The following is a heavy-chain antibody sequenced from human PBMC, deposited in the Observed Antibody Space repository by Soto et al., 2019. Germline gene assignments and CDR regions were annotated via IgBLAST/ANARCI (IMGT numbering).Heavy chain of an antibody. J-gene: IGHJ6*03. CDR3: ARLGYYGSGDYMDV. Sequence: SETLSLTCTVSGGSISSYYWSWIRQPPGKGLEWIGYIYYSGSTNYNPSLKSRVTISVDTSKNQFSLKLSSVTAADTAVYYCARLGYYGSGDYMDVWGKGTTVTVSS. V-gene: IGHV4-59*08. CDR2: IYYSGST. D-gene: IGHD3-10*01. CDR1: GGSISSYY.